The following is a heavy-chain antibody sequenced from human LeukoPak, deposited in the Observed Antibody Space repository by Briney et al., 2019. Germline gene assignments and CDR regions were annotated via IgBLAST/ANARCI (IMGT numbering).Heavy chain of an antibody. CDR1: GFTFSSYW. V-gene: IGHV3-74*03. D-gene: IGHD3-22*01. Sequence: GGSLRLSCAASGFTFSSYWMHWVRRAPGKGLVWVSRINTDGSGTAYADSVKGRFTISRDNAKNTLYLQMNSLRVEDTAVYYRARDPEHYDSSGYYTLKDDWGQGTLVTVSS. CDR3: ARDPEHYDSSGYYTLKDD. J-gene: IGHJ4*02. CDR2: INTDGSGT.